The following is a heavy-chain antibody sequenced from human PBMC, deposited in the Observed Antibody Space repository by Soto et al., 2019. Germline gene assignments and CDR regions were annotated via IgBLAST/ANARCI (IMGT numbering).Heavy chain of an antibody. CDR3: ARGTFRPSAMDA. CDR1: GDNFKKNV. Sequence: QVQLLQSGAEMKKPGSSVKLSCKTSGDNFKKNVFTWVRQAPGQGLEWMGGTIPARGKTHYIETFQGRVTITVDDAKRTVYMEVRDLTSEDKAIYYCARGTFRPSAMDAWGQGTTVTVSS. V-gene: IGHV1-69*01. D-gene: IGHD2-2*01. CDR2: TIPARGKT. J-gene: IGHJ6*02.